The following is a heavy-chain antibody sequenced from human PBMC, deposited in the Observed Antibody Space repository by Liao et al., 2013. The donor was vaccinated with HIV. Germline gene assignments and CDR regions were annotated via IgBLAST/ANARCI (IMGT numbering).Heavy chain of an antibody. CDR2: IYYSGST. Sequence: QLQLQESGPGLVKPSETLSLTCTVSGGSISSSSYYWGWIRQPPGKGLEWIGSIYYSGSTYYNPSLKSRVTISVDTSKNQFSLKLSSVTAADTAVYYCARDSFSYYDSSGPWGQGTLVTVSS. CDR1: GGSISSSSYY. V-gene: IGHV4-39*07. CDR3: ARDSFSYYDSSGP. D-gene: IGHD3-22*01. J-gene: IGHJ4*02.